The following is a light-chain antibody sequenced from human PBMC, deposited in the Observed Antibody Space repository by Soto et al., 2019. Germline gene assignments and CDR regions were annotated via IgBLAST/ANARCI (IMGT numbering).Light chain of an antibody. CDR1: SSDVGGYNY. Sequence: QSALTQPPSASGSPGQSVTISCTGTSSDVGGYNYVSWYQHHPGKAPKLIIYEVTKRPSGVPDRFSGSKSGNTASLTVSGLQADDEAYYYCGSYTGSNTLYVFGTGTKLTVL. V-gene: IGLV2-8*01. CDR2: EVT. CDR3: GSYTGSNTLYV. J-gene: IGLJ1*01.